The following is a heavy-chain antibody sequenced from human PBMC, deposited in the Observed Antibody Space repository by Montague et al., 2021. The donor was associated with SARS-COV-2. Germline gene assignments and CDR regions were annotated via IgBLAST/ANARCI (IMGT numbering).Heavy chain of an antibody. Sequence: SETLSLTCTVSGYSISSGYYWGWIRQPPGKGLEWIGSIYHSGSTYYNPSLKSRVTISVDTSKNQFSLKLLSSVTAADTAVYYCARDRRRWLQVNNWFDPWGQGTLVTVSS. CDR2: IYHSGST. CDR3: ARDRRRWLQVNNWFDP. J-gene: IGHJ5*02. CDR1: GYSISSGYY. V-gene: IGHV4-38-2*02. D-gene: IGHD5-24*01.